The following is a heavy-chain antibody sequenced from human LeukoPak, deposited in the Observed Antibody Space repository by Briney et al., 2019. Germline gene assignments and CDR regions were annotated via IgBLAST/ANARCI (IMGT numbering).Heavy chain of an antibody. CDR1: GYSISRGYY. D-gene: IGHD1-26*01. CDR3: ASDDSGSYYY. Sequence: PSETLSLTCTVSGYSISRGYYWGWIRQPPGKGLEWIGSIYHSGSTYYSPSLKSRVTISVDTSKNQFSLKLSSVTAADTAVYYCASDDSGSYYYWGQGTLVTVSS. J-gene: IGHJ4*02. V-gene: IGHV4-38-2*02. CDR2: IYHSGST.